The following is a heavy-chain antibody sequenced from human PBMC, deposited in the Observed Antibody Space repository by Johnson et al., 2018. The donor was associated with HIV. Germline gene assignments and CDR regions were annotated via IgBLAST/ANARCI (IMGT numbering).Heavy chain of an antibody. CDR1: GFTFGIYG. CDR2: ISYDGSNE. CDR3: ATDRYYNFWSGSGHAAFDI. D-gene: IGHD3-3*01. V-gene: IGHV3-30*03. Sequence: QVQLVESGGGVVQPGTSLRLSCAASGFTFGIYGMHWVRQAPGKGLEWVALISYDGSNEYYGDSVKGRFTISRDNAKNSLYLQMNNLRVEDTAVYYCATDRYYNFWSGSGHAAFDIWGQGTMVTVSS. J-gene: IGHJ3*02.